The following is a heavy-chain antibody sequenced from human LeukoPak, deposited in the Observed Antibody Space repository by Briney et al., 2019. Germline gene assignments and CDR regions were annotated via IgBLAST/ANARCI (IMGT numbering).Heavy chain of an antibody. V-gene: IGHV4-61*02. J-gene: IGHJ6*03. Sequence: SETLSLTCTVSGGSISSGSYYWSWIRQPARKGLEWIGRIYTSGSTNYNPSLKSRVTISVDTSKNRFSLKLSSVTAADTAVYYCARERVGSSYYMDVWGKGTTVTISS. CDR2: IYTSGST. CDR3: ARERVGSSYYMDV. CDR1: GGSISSGSYY.